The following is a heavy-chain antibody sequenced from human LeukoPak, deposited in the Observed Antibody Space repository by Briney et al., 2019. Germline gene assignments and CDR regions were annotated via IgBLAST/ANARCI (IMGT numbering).Heavy chain of an antibody. CDR3: ARHRDGYSNQAFDY. V-gene: IGHV4-59*01. J-gene: IGHJ4*02. CDR1: GGSISSYS. Sequence: SETLSLTCTVSGGSISSYSCSWIRQPPGKGLEWIGYIYYSRGTSYNPSLKSRVTISVDTSKNQFSLKLSSVTAADTAVYYCARHRDGYSNQAFDYWGQGTLVTVSS. D-gene: IGHD5-24*01. CDR2: IYYSRGT.